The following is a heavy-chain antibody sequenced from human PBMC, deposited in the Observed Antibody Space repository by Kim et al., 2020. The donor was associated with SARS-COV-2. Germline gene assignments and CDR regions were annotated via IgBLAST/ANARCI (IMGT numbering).Heavy chain of an antibody. CDR2: INHSGST. J-gene: IGHJ6*02. CDR3: ARVQWLRFSYYYGMDV. V-gene: IGHV4-34*01. CDR1: GGSFSGYY. D-gene: IGHD5-12*01. Sequence: SETLSLTCAVYGGSFSGYYWSWIRQPPGKGLEWIGEINHSGSTNYNPSLKSRVTISVDTSKNQFSLKLSSVTAADTAVYYCARVQWLRFSYYYGMDVWGQGTTVTVSS.